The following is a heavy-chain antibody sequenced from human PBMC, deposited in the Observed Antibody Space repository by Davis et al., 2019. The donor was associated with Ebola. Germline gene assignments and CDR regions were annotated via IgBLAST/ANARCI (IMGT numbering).Heavy chain of an antibody. CDR2: ISVYSVNT. CDR3: ARDYTDDTGYYYAY. V-gene: IGHV1-18*04. J-gene: IGHJ4*02. CDR1: GYTFTSYY. D-gene: IGHD3-22*01. Sequence: ASVKVSCKASGYTFTSYYMHWVRQAPGQGLEWMGWISVYSVNTNYAQKFQGRFSMTMDTSTSTAYMELRSLKSDDTAVYYCARDYTDDTGYYYAYWGQGTLVTVSS.